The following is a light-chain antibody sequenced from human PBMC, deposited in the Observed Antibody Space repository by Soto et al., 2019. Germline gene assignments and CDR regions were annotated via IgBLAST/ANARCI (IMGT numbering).Light chain of an antibody. CDR2: EVS. CDR3: SSYTSRSTKV. V-gene: IGLV2-14*01. Sequence: QSVLTQPASVSGSPGQSITISCTGTSSDVGRYKYVSWYQHHPGKAPKLIIYEVSNRPSGVSTRFSGSKSGNTASLTISGLQAEDEADYYCSSYTSRSTKVFGGGTKVTVL. CDR1: SSDVGRYKY. J-gene: IGLJ2*01.